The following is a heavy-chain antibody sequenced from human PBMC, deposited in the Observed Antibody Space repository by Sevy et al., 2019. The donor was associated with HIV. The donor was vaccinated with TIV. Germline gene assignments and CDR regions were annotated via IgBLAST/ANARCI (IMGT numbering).Heavy chain of an antibody. Sequence: ASVKVSCKASGYTFTSYGISWVRQAPGQGLEWMGWISAYNGNTNYAQKLQGIVTMTTDTSTSTAYMELRSLRSDDTAVYYCASCYYYDSSGYPEWEYFQHWGQGTLVTVSS. CDR1: GYTFTSYG. V-gene: IGHV1-18*01. CDR3: ASCYYYDSSGYPEWEYFQH. CDR2: ISAYNGNT. D-gene: IGHD3-22*01. J-gene: IGHJ1*01.